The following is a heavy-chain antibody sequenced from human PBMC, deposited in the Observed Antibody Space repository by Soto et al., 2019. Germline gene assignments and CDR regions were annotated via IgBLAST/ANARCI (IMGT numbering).Heavy chain of an antibody. CDR1: GASITTYY. J-gene: IGHJ4*02. V-gene: IGHV4-59*01. D-gene: IGHD1-26*01. Sequence: SETLSLTCSVSGASITTYYWTWIRQSPGKGLEWIGYIYYGGNTNYNPSLRSRVTISVDTSKKQVSLHLRSVTAADTAVYYCERGRSGSYDYWGQGTLVTVSS. CDR3: ERGRSGSYDY. CDR2: IYYGGNT.